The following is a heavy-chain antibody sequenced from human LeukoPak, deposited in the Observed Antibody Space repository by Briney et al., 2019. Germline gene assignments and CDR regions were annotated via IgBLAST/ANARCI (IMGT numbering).Heavy chain of an antibody. J-gene: IGHJ4*02. Sequence: SETLSLTCTVSGGSISSYYWSWIRQPPGKGLEWIGYIYYSGSTHYNPSLKSRVTISVDTSKNQFSLKLSSVTAADTAVYYCARAYNSGYYLDYWGQGTLVTVSS. D-gene: IGHD3-22*01. CDR1: GGSISSYY. CDR2: IYYSGST. V-gene: IGHV4-59*01. CDR3: ARAYNSGYYLDY.